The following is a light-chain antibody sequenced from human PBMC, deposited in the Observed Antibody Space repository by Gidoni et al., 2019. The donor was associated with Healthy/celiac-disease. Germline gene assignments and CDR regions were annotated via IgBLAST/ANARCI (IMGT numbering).Light chain of an antibody. CDR3: QQYNNVRGFT. CDR1: QSVSSN. V-gene: IGKV3-15*01. Sequence: EIVMTQSPATLSVSPGERATLPCRASQSVSSNLAWYQQKPGQAPRLLIYGATTRATGIPARFSGSGSGTEFTVTISSLQSEDFAVYYYQQYNNVRGFTFGPGTKVDIK. CDR2: GAT. J-gene: IGKJ3*01.